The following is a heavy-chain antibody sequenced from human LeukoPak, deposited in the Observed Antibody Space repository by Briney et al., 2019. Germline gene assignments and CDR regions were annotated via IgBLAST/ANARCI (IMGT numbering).Heavy chain of an antibody. Sequence: ASVKVSCKASGYTFTSYDINWVRQATGQGLEWMGWMNPNSGNTGYAQKFQGRVTMTRNTSLSTAYMELSSLRSEDTAVYYCARSCSSTSCQYYYYYYMDVWGKGTTVTVSS. J-gene: IGHJ6*03. D-gene: IGHD2-2*01. CDR3: ARSCSSTSCQYYYYYYMDV. CDR1: GYTFTSYD. V-gene: IGHV1-8*01. CDR2: MNPNSGNT.